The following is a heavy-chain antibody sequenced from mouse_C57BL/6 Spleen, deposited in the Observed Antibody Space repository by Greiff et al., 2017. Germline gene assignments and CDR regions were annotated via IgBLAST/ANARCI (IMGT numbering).Heavy chain of an antibody. CDR3: AREGNYYGSSSPWFAY. D-gene: IGHD1-1*01. CDR2: ISSGSSTI. J-gene: IGHJ3*01. Sequence: EVQLVESGGGLVKPGGSLKLSCAASGFTFSDYGMHWVRQAPEKGLEWVAYISSGSSTIYYADTVKGRFTISRDNAKNTLFLQMTSLRSEDTAMYYCAREGNYYGSSSPWFAYWGQGTLVTVSA. CDR1: GFTFSDYG. V-gene: IGHV5-17*01.